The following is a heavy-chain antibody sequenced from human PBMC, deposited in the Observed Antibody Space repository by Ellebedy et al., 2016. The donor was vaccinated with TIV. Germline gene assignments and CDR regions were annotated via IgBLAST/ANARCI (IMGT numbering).Heavy chain of an antibody. Sequence: PGGSLRLSCAASGFTLSDHWMSWVRQAPGKGLEWVAVISHDGSSQYYADSVKGRFTISRDNSKNLLFLQMNILTAEDTAVYWCVRATATPNGWYFFDYWGQGTLVTVSS. J-gene: IGHJ4*02. V-gene: IGHV3-30-3*01. CDR1: GFTLSDHW. D-gene: IGHD6-19*01. CDR2: ISHDGSSQ. CDR3: VRATATPNGWYFFDY.